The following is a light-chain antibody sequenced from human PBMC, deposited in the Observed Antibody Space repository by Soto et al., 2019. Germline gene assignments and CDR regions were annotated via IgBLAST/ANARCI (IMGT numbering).Light chain of an antibody. V-gene: IGKV3-20*01. Sequence: EVVMTQSPATLSVSPGERATLFCSASQSISSSLAWYQQKPGQAPRLLIYGASSRATGIPDRFSGSGSGTDFTLTISSLEPEDFAVYYCQQYGSSPWTFGQGTKVDIK. CDR2: GAS. CDR3: QQYGSSPWT. CDR1: QSISSS. J-gene: IGKJ1*01.